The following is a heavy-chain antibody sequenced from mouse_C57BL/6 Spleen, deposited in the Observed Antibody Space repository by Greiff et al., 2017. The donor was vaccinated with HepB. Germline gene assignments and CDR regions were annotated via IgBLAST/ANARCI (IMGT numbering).Heavy chain of an antibody. Sequence: EVKLVESGGGLVQPGGSLKLSCAASGFTFSDYYMYWVRQTPEKRLEWVAYISNGGGSTYYPDTVKGRFTISRDNAKNTLYLQMSRLKSEDTAMYYCARQETTRYYFDYWGQGTTLTVSS. J-gene: IGHJ2*01. CDR3: ARQETTRYYFDY. CDR1: GFTFSDYY. D-gene: IGHD2-12*01. CDR2: ISNGGGST. V-gene: IGHV5-12*01.